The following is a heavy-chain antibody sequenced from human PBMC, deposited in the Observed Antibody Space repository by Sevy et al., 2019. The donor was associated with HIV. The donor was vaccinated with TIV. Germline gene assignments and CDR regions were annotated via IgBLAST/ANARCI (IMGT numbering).Heavy chain of an antibody. CDR2: ISDTGTST. V-gene: IGHV3-23*01. D-gene: IGHD7-27*01. CDR1: GFTFSTYS. J-gene: IGHJ4*02. CDR3: AKFAGDFPHFDF. Sequence: GGSLRLSCAASGFTFSTYSMTWVRQAPGKGLERVSAISDTGTSTYYTDSVEGRFTISRDNSKSTVYLHMNSLRAEDTALYYCAKFAGDFPHFDFWCQGTLVTVSS.